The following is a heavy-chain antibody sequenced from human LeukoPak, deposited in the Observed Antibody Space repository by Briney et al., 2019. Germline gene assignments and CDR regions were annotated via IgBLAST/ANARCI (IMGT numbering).Heavy chain of an antibody. J-gene: IGHJ6*02. CDR3: ARDRRSYYYGSGFSFGMDV. CDR2: IYSDGST. CDR1: GFTVSNNY. V-gene: IGHV3-53*01. Sequence: PGGSLRLSCAASGFTVSNNYMSWVRQAPGKGLEWVAIIYSDGSTIYADSVKGRFTLSRDNSESTLYLQMNSLRVEDTAVYYCARDRRSYYYGSGFSFGMDVWGQGTTVTVSS. D-gene: IGHD3-10*01.